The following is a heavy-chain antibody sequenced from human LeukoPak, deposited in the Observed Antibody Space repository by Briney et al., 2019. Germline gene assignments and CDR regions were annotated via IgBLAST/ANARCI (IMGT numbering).Heavy chain of an antibody. Sequence: EAGGSLRLSCAASGFTFSNYAMNWIRQAPGKGLEWIGEINHSGSTNYNPSLKSRVTISVDTSKNQFSLKLSSVTAADTAVYYCAIKTSHNWFDPWGQGTLVTVSS. CDR2: INHSGST. CDR1: GFTFSNYA. V-gene: IGHV4-34*08. CDR3: AIKTSHNWFDP. J-gene: IGHJ5*02.